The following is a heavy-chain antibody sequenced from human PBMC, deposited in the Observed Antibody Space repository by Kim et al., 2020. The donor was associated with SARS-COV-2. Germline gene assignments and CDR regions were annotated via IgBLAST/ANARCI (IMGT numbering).Heavy chain of an antibody. Sequence: TYYNPSLKSRVTISVDTSKNQFSLKLSSVTAADTAVYYCARAGDYQAFDIWGQGTMVTVSS. CDR3: ARAGDYQAFDI. D-gene: IGHD4-17*01. J-gene: IGHJ3*02. CDR2: T. V-gene: IGHV4-31*02.